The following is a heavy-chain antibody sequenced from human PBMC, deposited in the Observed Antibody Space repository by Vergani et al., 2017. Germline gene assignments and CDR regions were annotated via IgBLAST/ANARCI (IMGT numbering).Heavy chain of an antibody. Sequence: QVQLVQSGAEVKKPGASVKVSCKASGGTFSSYAISWVRQAPGQGLKWMGRIIPILGIANYAQKFQGRVTITADKSTSTAYMELSSLRSEDTAVYYCARDSYYDSSGYYYVWVYWGQGTLVTVSS. CDR3: ARDSYYDSSGYYYVWVY. CDR1: GGTFSSYA. J-gene: IGHJ4*02. CDR2: IIPILGIA. D-gene: IGHD3-22*01. V-gene: IGHV1-69*04.